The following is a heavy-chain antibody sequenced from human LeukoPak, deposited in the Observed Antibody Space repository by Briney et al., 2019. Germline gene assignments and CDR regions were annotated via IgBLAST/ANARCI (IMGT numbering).Heavy chain of an antibody. V-gene: IGHV4-59*01. D-gene: IGHD2-2*01. Sequence: PSETLSLTCTVSGGSISSYYWSWIRQPPGKGLEWIGYIYYSGSTNYNPSLKSRVTISVDTSKNQFSLKLSSVTAADTAVYYCARAYPHQYYFDYWGQGTLVTVSS. J-gene: IGHJ4*02. CDR1: GGSISSYY. CDR3: ARAYPHQYYFDY. CDR2: IYYSGST.